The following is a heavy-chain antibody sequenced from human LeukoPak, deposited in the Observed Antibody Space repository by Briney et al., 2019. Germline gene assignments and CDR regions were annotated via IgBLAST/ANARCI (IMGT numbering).Heavy chain of an antibody. Sequence: HPGGSLRLSCAASGFTFSSYSMNWVRQAPGKGLEWVSYISSSSSTIYYADSVKGRFTISRDNAKNSLYLQMNSLRAEDTAVYYCAKGYSSSSVSMGSDYWGQGTLVTVSS. J-gene: IGHJ4*02. CDR2: ISSSSSTI. CDR3: AKGYSSSSVSMGSDY. V-gene: IGHV3-48*01. CDR1: GFTFSSYS. D-gene: IGHD6-6*01.